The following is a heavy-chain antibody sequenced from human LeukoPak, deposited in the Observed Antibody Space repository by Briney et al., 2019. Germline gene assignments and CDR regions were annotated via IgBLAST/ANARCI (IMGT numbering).Heavy chain of an antibody. J-gene: IGHJ4*02. CDR3: ARENPSGYYNRPIDY. Sequence: SETLSLTCTVSGASISSYYWSWIRQPPGRGLEWIGDIYYSGSIKYNPSLKSRVTMSVDTSKNQFSLKLSSVTAADTAIYYCARENPSGYYNRPIDYWGQGTLVTVSS. V-gene: IGHV4-59*01. CDR1: GASISSYY. CDR2: IYYSGSI. D-gene: IGHD3-22*01.